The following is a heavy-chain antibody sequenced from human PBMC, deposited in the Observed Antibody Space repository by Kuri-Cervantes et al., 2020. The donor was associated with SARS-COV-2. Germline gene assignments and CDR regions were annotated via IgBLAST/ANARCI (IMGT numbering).Heavy chain of an antibody. CDR2: INHSGST. Sequence: SETLSLTCAVYGGSFSGYYWSWIRQPPGKGLEWIGEINHSGSTNYNPSLKSRVTVSVDTSKNQFSLKLSSVTAADTAVYYCAREDIVVVPAAGGSGVDVWGQGTTVTVSS. CDR3: AREDIVVVPAAGGSGVDV. J-gene: IGHJ6*02. D-gene: IGHD2-2*01. V-gene: IGHV4-34*01. CDR1: GGSFSGYY.